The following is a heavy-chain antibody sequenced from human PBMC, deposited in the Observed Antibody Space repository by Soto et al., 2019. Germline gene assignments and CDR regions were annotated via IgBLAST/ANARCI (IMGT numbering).Heavy chain of an antibody. CDR3: TTVPEYYDFWSGFPC. D-gene: IGHD3-3*01. CDR2: IKSKTDGGTT. J-gene: IGHJ4*02. Sequence: EVQLVESGGGLVKPGGSLRLSCAASGFTFSNAWMSWVRQAPGKGLEWVGRIKSKTDGGTTDYAAPVKGRFTISRDDSKNTLYLQMNSQKTEDTAVYYCTTVPEYYDFWSGFPCWGQGTLVTVSS. V-gene: IGHV3-15*01. CDR1: GFTFSNAW.